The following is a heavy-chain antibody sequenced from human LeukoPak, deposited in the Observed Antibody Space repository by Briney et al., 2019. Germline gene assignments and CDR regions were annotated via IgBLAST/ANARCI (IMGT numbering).Heavy chain of an antibody. CDR2: IKGDGSAK. V-gene: IGHV3-7*01. Sequence: HPGGSLRLSCAASGFTFSTYWMTWVRQAPGKGLEWVANIKGDGSAKYYVDSVKGRFTISRDNAKESLYLQMNSLRAEDTAVYYCATSANAAAGPYWGQGTLVTVSS. J-gene: IGHJ4*02. CDR3: ATSANAAAGPY. D-gene: IGHD6-13*01. CDR1: GFTFSTYW.